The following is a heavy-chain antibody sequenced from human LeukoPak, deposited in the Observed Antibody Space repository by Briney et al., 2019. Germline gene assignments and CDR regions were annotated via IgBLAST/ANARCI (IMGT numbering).Heavy chain of an antibody. V-gene: IGHV3-9*01. CDR1: GFTFDDYA. CDR2: ISWNSGSI. CDR3: AKMRSGQYFLH. J-gene: IGHJ1*01. Sequence: SGRSLRLSCAASGFTFDDYAMHWVRQAPGKGLEWVSGISWNSGSIGYADSVKGRFTISRDNAKNSLYLQMNSLRAEDTALYYCAKMRSGQYFLHWGQGTLVTVSS.